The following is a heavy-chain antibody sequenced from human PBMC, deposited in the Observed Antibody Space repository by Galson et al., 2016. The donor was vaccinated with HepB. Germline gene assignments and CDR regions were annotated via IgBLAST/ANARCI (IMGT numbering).Heavy chain of an antibody. Sequence: QSGAEVKKPGESLKISCKGSGSSFTNYWIGWVRQMPGKGLEWMGIIYPGDSHTRYSPSFQGQVTISADKSINTAYLQWGSLKASDTAMYYCARHSEFEDGYNFGGFDYWGQGTLVTVSS. CDR2: IYPGDSHT. D-gene: IGHD5-24*01. CDR3: ARHSEFEDGYNFGGFDY. J-gene: IGHJ4*02. CDR1: GSSFTNYW. V-gene: IGHV5-51*01.